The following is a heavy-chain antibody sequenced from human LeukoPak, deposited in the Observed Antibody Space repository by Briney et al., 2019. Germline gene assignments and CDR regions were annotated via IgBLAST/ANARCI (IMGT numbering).Heavy chain of an antibody. CDR1: GFTFSSYS. D-gene: IGHD3-22*01. CDR3: AGGNYYDSSANARFDY. V-gene: IGHV3-21*01. Sequence: PGGSLRLSCAASGFTFSSYSMNWVRQAPGKGLEWVSSISSSSSYIYYADSVKGRFTISRDNAKNSLYLQMNSLRAEDTAVYYCAGGNYYDSSANARFDYWGQGTLVTVSS. J-gene: IGHJ4*02. CDR2: ISSSSSYI.